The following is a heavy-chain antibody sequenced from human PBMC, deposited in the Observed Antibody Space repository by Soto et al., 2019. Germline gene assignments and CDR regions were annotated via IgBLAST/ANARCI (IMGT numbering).Heavy chain of an antibody. D-gene: IGHD1-26*01. CDR1: GYSFTSFW. CDR2: INPVDSDT. Sequence: PGESLKISCQGFGYSFTSFWIGWVRQMPGKGLEWMGIINPVDSDTRYSPSFQGQVTISVDKSITTAYLQWSSLKASDTAMYYFARGFFRPPSTPTFDYWGLGTLVPVSS. V-gene: IGHV5-51*01. CDR3: ARGFFRPPSTPTFDY. J-gene: IGHJ4*02.